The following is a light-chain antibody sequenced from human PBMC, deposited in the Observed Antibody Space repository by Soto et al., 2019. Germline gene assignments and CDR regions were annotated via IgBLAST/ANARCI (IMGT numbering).Light chain of an antibody. Sequence: DIQMTQSPSSLSASVGDRVSITFRASQSISRYLNWYQHKQGKAPRLLIYAASTLQSGVPSRFSGSGSGTDFTLTISSLQPEDFATYTCQQTYTNQWTFGKGNKVDI. CDR3: QQTYTNQWT. J-gene: IGKJ1*01. V-gene: IGKV1-39*01. CDR1: QSISRY. CDR2: AAS.